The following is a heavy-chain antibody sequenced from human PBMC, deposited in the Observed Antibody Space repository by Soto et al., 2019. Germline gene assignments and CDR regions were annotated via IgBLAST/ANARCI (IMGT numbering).Heavy chain of an antibody. J-gene: IGHJ4*02. Sequence: SETLSLTCTVSGGSVNSDAYYWSWIRQHPGKGLEWIAHIYHSGAPYYNPSLKSRLIISLDTPTNQFSLKLSSVTVADTAVYYCAKSDIVVVVADYWGQGTLVTVSS. V-gene: IGHV4-31*03. CDR2: IYHSGAP. D-gene: IGHD2-15*01. CDR1: GGSVNSDAYY. CDR3: AKSDIVVVVADY.